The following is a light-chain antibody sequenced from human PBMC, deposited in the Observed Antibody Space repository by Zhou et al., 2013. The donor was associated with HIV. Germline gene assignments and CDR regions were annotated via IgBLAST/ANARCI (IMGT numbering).Light chain of an antibody. CDR1: ESIGTW. Sequence: DTQLTQSPSIVSAAVGDRVTITCRASESIGTWLAWHRQKPGRSPQLLVQRTSMLQPGVPLRFTGSGSGTEFTLTITGLHPDDSATYSCQQYNSYPLTFGQGTRL. J-gene: IGKJ5*01. CDR2: RTS. V-gene: IGKV1-5*03. CDR3: QQYNSYPLT.